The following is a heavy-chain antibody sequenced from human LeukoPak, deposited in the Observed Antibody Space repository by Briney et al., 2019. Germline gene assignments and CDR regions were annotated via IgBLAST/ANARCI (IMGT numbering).Heavy chain of an antibody. Sequence: GGSLRLSCAAPGFTFSTYDMHWVRQAPGKGLEWVAFVQYDGSNKYYADSVKGRFTISRDNSKNTLYLQMNSLRVEDTATYYCARLGVALDYWGQGTLVTVSS. CDR3: ARLGVALDY. V-gene: IGHV3-30*02. J-gene: IGHJ4*02. CDR2: VQYDGSNK. D-gene: IGHD3-3*01. CDR1: GFTFSTYD.